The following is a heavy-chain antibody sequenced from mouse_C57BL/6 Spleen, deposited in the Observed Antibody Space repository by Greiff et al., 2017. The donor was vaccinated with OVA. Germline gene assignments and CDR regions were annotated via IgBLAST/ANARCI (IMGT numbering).Heavy chain of an antibody. CDR2: LSSGSSTI. Sequence: EVQLVESGGGLVKPGGSLKLSCAASGFTFSDYGMHWVRQAPEKGLEWVAYLSSGSSTIYYADTVKGRFTISRDNAKNTLFLQMTRLRSEDTAMYYCATFTTVVATWYFDVWGTGTTVTVSS. J-gene: IGHJ1*03. CDR3: ATFTTVVATWYFDV. CDR1: GFTFSDYG. D-gene: IGHD1-1*01. V-gene: IGHV5-17*01.